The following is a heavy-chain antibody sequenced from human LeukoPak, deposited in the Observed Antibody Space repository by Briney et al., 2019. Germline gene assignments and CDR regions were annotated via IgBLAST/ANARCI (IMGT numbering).Heavy chain of an antibody. CDR2: INQDDSQI. D-gene: IGHD3-10*01. CDR3: ERGYYYSGTYYLSFFDY. J-gene: IGHJ4*02. Sequence: GGSLRLSCAASGFTFNKYWLTWVRQAPGKGLEWVSNINQDDSQIYYLESVEGRFTITRDNAKNSLHLQMNSLRAEDTDIYSCERGYYYSGTYYLSFFDYWGQGTLVTVSS. CDR1: GFTFNKYW. V-gene: IGHV3-7*01.